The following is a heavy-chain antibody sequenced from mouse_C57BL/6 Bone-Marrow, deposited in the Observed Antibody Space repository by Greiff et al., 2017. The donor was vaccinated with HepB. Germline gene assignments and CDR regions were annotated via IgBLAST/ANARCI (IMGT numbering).Heavy chain of an antibody. CDR2: ITHSGET. J-gene: IGHJ3*01. Sequence: VQLQQSGPGLVKPSQSLFLTCSITGFPITSGYYWIWIRQSPGKPLEWMGYITHSGETFYNPSLQSPISITRETSKNQFFLQLNSVTTEDTAMYYCAGDRSGSGFSFAYWGQGTLVTVSA. CDR1: GFPITSGYY. CDR3: AGDRSGSGFSFAY. V-gene: IGHV12-3*01. D-gene: IGHD3-2*02.